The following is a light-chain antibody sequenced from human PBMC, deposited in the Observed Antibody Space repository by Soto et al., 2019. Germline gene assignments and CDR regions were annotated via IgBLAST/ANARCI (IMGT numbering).Light chain of an antibody. V-gene: IGLV3-21*02. CDR2: DDR. J-gene: IGLJ2*01. CDR1: NIGSYN. Sequence: SYELTQPPSVSVAPGQTARITCGGINIGSYNVHWYQQRPGQAPVLVVYDDRGRPSGIPERFSGSKSGNTATLTISRVEAGDEAGYYCQVWDSSSDHYVVFGGGTKLTVL. CDR3: QVWDSSSDHYVV.